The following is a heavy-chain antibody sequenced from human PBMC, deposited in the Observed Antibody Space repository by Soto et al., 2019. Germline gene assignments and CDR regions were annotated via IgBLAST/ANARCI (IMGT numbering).Heavy chain of an antibody. J-gene: IGHJ1*01. CDR1: GYTFTSYG. Sequence: QVQLVQSGAEVKKPGASVKVSCKASGYTFTSYGISWVRQAPGQGLEWMGWISASNGNTNYAQKLQGRVTMTTATATSTGYMELRRLRSDDTAVYYCARDWAAAGPLGCRGQGRLVTVSS. CDR3: ARDWAAAGPLGC. CDR2: ISASNGNT. V-gene: IGHV1-18*01. D-gene: IGHD6-13*01.